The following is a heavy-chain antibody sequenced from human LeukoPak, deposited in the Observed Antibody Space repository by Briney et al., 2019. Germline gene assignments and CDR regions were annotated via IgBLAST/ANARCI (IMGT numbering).Heavy chain of an antibody. CDR2: FYRGETT. V-gene: IGHV3-53*01. Sequence: PGGSLRLSCVVSGFTVSSSYMYWVRQAPGKGLEWVSFFYRGETTYYAESVRGRFTISRDNSKNTLYLQMNSLRAEDTAVYYCAKQASSHLEAYFDYWGQGTLVTVSS. CDR1: GFTVSSSY. D-gene: IGHD6-13*01. J-gene: IGHJ4*02. CDR3: AKQASSHLEAYFDY.